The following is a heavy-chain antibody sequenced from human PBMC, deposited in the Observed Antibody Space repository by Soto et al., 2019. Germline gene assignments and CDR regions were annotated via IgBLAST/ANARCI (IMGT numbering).Heavy chain of an antibody. J-gene: IGHJ6*02. V-gene: IGHV4-59*01. CDR3: ARSGRSGYYYYYGMDV. CDR1: GGSISSYY. CDR2: IYESGST. D-gene: IGHD2-15*01. Sequence: ASETLSLTCTVSGGSISSYYWSWIRQPPGKGLEWIGYIYESGSTNYNPSLKSRVTMSVDTSKNQFSLKLSSVAAADTAVYFCARSGRSGYYYYYGMDVWGQGPTVTASS.